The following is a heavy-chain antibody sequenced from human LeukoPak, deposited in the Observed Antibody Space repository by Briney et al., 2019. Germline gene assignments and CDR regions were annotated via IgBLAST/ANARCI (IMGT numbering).Heavy chain of an antibody. V-gene: IGHV3-48*03. D-gene: IGHD5-24*01. CDR2: IRSSGSTT. J-gene: IGHJ4*02. CDR3: AKDKRWLEGVFDY. CDR1: GFSFSSYE. Sequence: GGSLRLSCAASGFSFSSYEMIWVRQAPGKGLEEGSYIRSSGSTTYYADSVKGRFTISRDNSKNTLYLQMNSLRAEDTAVYYCAKDKRWLEGVFDYWGQGTLVTVSS.